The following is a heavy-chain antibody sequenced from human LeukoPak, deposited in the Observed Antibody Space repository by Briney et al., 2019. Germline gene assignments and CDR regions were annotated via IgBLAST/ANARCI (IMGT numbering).Heavy chain of an antibody. CDR3: ARGAYGDPTSFDY. Sequence: PSETLSLTCTVSGGSISSSSYYWSWIRQPPGKGLEWIGYIYYSGSTNYNPSLKSRVTISVDTSKNQFSLKLSSVTAADTAVYYCARGAYGDPTSFDYWGQGTLVTVSS. J-gene: IGHJ4*02. CDR1: GGSISSSSYY. D-gene: IGHD4-17*01. CDR2: IYYSGST. V-gene: IGHV4-61*01.